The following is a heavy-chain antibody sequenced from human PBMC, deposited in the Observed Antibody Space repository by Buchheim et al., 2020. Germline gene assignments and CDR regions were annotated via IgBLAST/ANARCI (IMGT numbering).Heavy chain of an antibody. D-gene: IGHD5-18*01. CDR1: GGPISSVGSY. Sequence: QLQLQESGPGLVKPSQTLSLPCTVSGGPISSVGSYWGWIRQPPGKGLAYIGYIYGIGSTSNNPSLQSPITMSVDTSKHQFSLKLSSVTAADTAIYYCARVNTAMVTVDYWGPGTL. J-gene: IGHJ4*02. CDR2: IYGIGST. V-gene: IGHV4-30-4*08. CDR3: ARVNTAMVTVDY.